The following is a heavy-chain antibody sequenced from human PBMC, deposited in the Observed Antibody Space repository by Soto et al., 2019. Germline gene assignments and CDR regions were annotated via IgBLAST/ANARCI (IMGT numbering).Heavy chain of an antibody. V-gene: IGHV3-74*01. Sequence: EVQLVESGGGLVQPGGSLRLSCGASGFTFSKYWMHWVRQAPGKGLGWVSRIKTDGSSISYADSVKGRFTVSRDNAKNTLYLQMNSLRAEDTAMYYCSTVVFPGDPLSYWGQGTLVTVSS. CDR1: GFTFSKYW. CDR2: IKTDGSSI. J-gene: IGHJ4*02. D-gene: IGHD2-15*01. CDR3: STVVFPGDPLSY.